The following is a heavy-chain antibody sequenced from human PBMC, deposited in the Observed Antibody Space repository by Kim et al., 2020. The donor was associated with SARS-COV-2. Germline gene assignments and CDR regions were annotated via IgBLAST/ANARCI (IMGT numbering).Heavy chain of an antibody. CDR2: INDIGNT. D-gene: IGHD6-19*01. V-gene: IGHV4-59*12. CDR1: GGSMTVYY. CDR3: ARDRWAGSSFDAFDI. J-gene: IGHJ3*02. Sequence: SETLSLTCTISGGSMTVYYWNWIRQAPGKGLEWIGCINDIGNTKYNSSLKSRVVVTADASKSQFSLGLSSVTSADTAVYYCARDRWAGSSFDAFDIWGLG.